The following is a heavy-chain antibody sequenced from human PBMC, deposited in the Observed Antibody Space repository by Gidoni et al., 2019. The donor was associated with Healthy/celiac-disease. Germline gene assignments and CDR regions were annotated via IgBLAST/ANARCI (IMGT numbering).Heavy chain of an antibody. CDR2: IIPIFGTA. D-gene: IGHD5-12*01. CDR1: GGTFSSYA. J-gene: IGHJ6*03. V-gene: IGHV1-69*01. CDR3: ARGYEDGYDSLNDYYYYMDV. Sequence: QVQLVQSGAEVKKPGSSVKVSCKASGGTFSSYAISWVRQAPGQGLEWMGGIIPIFGTANYAQKFQGRVTITADESTSTAYMELSSLRSEDTAVYYCARGYEDGYDSLNDYYYYMDVWGKGTTVTVSS.